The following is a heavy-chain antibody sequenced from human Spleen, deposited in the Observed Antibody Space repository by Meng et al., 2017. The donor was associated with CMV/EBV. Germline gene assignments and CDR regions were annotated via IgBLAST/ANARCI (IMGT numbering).Heavy chain of an antibody. CDR1: GFTFSSYS. D-gene: IGHD6-19*01. J-gene: IGHJ4*02. CDR2: ISSSGSYI. CDR3: ARGLEPPGIAVAGTGY. Sequence: GESLKISCAASGFTFSSYSMNWVRQAPGKGLEWVSSISSSGSYIYYADSVKGRFTISRDNAKNSLYLQMNSLRAEDTAVYYCARGLEPPGIAVAGTGYWGQGTLVTVSS. V-gene: IGHV3-21*01.